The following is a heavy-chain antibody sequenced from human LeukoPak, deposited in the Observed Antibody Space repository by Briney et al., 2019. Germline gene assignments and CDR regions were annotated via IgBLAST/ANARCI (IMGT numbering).Heavy chain of an antibody. CDR2: IYTSGST. J-gene: IGHJ5*02. Sequence: SETLSLTCAVYGGSFSGYYWSWIRQPAGKGLEWIGRIYTSGSTNYNPSLKSRVTMSVDTSKNQFSLKLSSVTAADTAVYYCARDQGITIFGVWFDPWGQGTLVTVSS. D-gene: IGHD3-3*01. V-gene: IGHV4-4*07. CDR3: ARDQGITIFGVWFDP. CDR1: GGSFSGYY.